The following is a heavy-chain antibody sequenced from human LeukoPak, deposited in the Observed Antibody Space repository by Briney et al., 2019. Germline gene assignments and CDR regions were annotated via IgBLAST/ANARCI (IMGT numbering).Heavy chain of an antibody. CDR3: ALVTSGNWWFDP. J-gene: IGHJ5*02. D-gene: IGHD2-21*02. V-gene: IGHV1-2*02. CDR1: GYTFTGYY. Sequence: ASVKVSCKASGYTFTGYYMHWVRQAPGQGLEWMAWINPDTGVTKYAQDLQGRVTVARDTSLTTTYMGLSTLTSDDTAVYYCALVTSGNWWFDPWGPGTLVTVSS. CDR2: INPDTGVT.